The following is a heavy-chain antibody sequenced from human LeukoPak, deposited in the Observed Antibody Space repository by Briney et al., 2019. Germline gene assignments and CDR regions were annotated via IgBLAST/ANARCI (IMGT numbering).Heavy chain of an antibody. CDR2: INPNSGGT. Sequence: ASVKVSCKASGYTFTSYDINWVRPAPGQGLAWMGWINPNSGGTNYAQKFQGRVTMTRDTSISTAYMELSRLRSDDTAVYYCAREAAAGYIDYWGQGTLVTVSS. V-gene: IGHV1-2*02. D-gene: IGHD6-13*01. J-gene: IGHJ4*02. CDR1: GYTFTSYD. CDR3: AREAAAGYIDY.